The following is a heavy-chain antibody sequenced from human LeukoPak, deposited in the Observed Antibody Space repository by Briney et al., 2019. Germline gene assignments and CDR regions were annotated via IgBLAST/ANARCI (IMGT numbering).Heavy chain of an antibody. D-gene: IGHD6-13*01. V-gene: IGHV4-39*02. CDR2: IYYSGST. CDR3: ARDLRAAAGVFHYYYYMDV. CDR1: GDSISSGDYY. J-gene: IGHJ6*03. Sequence: PSQTLSLTCTVSGDSISSGDYYWSWIRQPPGKGLEWIGSIYYSGSTYYNPSLKSRVTISVDTSKNQFSLKLSSVTAADTAVYYCARDLRAAAGVFHYYYYMDVWGKGTTVTISS.